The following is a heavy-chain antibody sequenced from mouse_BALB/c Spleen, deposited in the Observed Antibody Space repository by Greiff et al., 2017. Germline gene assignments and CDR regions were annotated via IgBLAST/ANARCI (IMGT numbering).Heavy chain of an antibody. CDR3: VRDYYRYDVSYAMDY. V-gene: IGHV2-9-2*01. Sequence: QVQLKQSGPGLVAPSQSLSITCTVSGFSLTSYDISWIRQPPGKGLEWLGVIWTGGGTNYNSAFMSRLSISKDNSKSQVFLKMNSLQTDDTAIYYCVRDYYRYDVSYAMDYWGQGTSVTVSS. CDR1: GFSLTSYD. CDR2: IWTGGGT. J-gene: IGHJ4*01. D-gene: IGHD2-14*01.